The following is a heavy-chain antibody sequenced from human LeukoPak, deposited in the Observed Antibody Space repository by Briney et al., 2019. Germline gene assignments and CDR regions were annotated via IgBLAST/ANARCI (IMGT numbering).Heavy chain of an antibody. CDR3: ANYDY. CDR2: INHSGST. CDR1: GASISGSSHYF. D-gene: IGHD1-26*01. Sequence: SETLSLTCTVSGASISGSSHYFWGWIRQPPGKGLEWIGEINHSGSTNYNLSLKSRVTISVDTSKNQFSLKLSSVTAADTAVYYCANYDYWGQGTLVTVSS. J-gene: IGHJ4*02. V-gene: IGHV4-34*01.